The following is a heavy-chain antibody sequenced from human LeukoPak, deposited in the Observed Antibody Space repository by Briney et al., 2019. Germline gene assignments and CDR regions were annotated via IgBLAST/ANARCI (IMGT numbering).Heavy chain of an antibody. J-gene: IGHJ5*02. CDR1: GFAFSDHC. V-gene: IGHV3-72*01. D-gene: IGHD2-15*01. Sequence: GGSLRLSCAASGFAFSDHCMDWVRQAPGKGLEWVGRTRDKANSYTTEYAASVRGRFTISRDDSENSLSLQMDSLKTEDTAVYYCAREPGGSSVWFDPWGQGTLVTVSS. CDR3: AREPGGSSVWFDP. CDR2: TRDKANSYTT.